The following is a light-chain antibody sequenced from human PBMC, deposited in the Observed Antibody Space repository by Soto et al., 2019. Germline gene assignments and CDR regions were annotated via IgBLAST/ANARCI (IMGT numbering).Light chain of an antibody. CDR1: SSDVGAYKY. V-gene: IGLV2-11*01. J-gene: IGLJ1*01. CDR3: CSYAGSYTWV. Sequence: QCDLKHARSVYGSPGQAVTISCNGTSSDVGAYKYVSWYQHYPGEAPKVMIYDVTQRPSGVPDRFSGTKSGNTASLTISGLQAEDEADYYCCSYAGSYTWVFGTGTKVTV. CDR2: DVT.